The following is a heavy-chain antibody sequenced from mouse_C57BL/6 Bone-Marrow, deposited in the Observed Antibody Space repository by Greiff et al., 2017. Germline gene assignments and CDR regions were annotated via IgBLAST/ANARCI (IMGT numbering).Heavy chain of an antibody. Sequence: VQLQQSGAELVKPGASVKLSCKASGYTFTEYTIHWVKQRSGQGLEWIGWFYPGSGSIKYNEKFKDKATLTADKSSSTVYMELSRLTSEDSAVYCCARHEEGLGDGYSWFAYWGQGTLVTVSA. D-gene: IGHD2-3*01. CDR3: ARHEEGLGDGYSWFAY. CDR1: GYTFTEYT. CDR2: FYPGSGSI. J-gene: IGHJ3*01. V-gene: IGHV1-62-2*01.